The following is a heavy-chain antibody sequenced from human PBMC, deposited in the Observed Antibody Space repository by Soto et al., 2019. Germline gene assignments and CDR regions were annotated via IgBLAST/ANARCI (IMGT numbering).Heavy chain of an antibody. CDR1: GGSISSSNW. J-gene: IGHJ6*02. Sequence: SETLSLTCAVSGGSISSSNWWSWVRQPPGKGLEWIGEIYHSGSTNYNPSLKSRVTISVDKSKNQFSLKLSSVTAADTAVYYCARDRFGDYPTNYYYYRMDVWGQGTTVT. V-gene: IGHV4-4*02. CDR2: IYHSGST. CDR3: ARDRFGDYPTNYYYYRMDV. D-gene: IGHD4-17*01.